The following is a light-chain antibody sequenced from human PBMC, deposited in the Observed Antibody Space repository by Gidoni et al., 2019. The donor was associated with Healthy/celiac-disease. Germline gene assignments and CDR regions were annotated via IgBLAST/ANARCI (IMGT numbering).Light chain of an antibody. CDR1: SLRSYY. Sequence: SSELTQHPAVSVALGQTVRITCQGDSLRSYYASWYQQKPGQAPVLVIYGKNNRPSGIPDRFSGSSSGNTASLTITGAQAEDEADYYCNSRDSSGNPVFGGGTKLTVL. J-gene: IGLJ2*01. CDR2: GKN. CDR3: NSRDSSGNPV. V-gene: IGLV3-19*01.